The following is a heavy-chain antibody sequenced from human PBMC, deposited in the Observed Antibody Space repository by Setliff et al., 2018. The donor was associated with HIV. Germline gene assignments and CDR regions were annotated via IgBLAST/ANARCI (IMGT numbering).Heavy chain of an antibody. CDR1: GITFSSFA. D-gene: IGHD4-17*01. V-gene: IGHV3-23*01. CDR3: AKDFQWSTVNTPLNYQYGMDV. J-gene: IGHJ6*02. CDR2: ISGSGGST. Sequence: GGSLRLSCAASGITFSSFAMSWVRQAPGKGLEWVSAISGSGGSTYYADSVKGRFTISRDNSKNTLYLQMNNLRPEDTAVYYCAKDFQWSTVNTPLNYQYGMDVWGQGTTVTVSS.